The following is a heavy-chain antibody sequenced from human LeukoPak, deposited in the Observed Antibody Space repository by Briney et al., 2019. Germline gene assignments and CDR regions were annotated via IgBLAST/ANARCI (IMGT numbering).Heavy chain of an antibody. J-gene: IGHJ4*02. Sequence: GGSLRLSCAASGFTFSSYAMSWVRQAPGKGLERVSAISGSGGSTYYADSVKGRFTISRDNSKNTLYLQMNSLRAEDTAVYYCAKGAGQYYYGSENYFDYWGQGTLVTVSS. CDR2: ISGSGGST. V-gene: IGHV3-23*01. CDR3: AKGAGQYYYGSENYFDY. D-gene: IGHD3-10*01. CDR1: GFTFSSYA.